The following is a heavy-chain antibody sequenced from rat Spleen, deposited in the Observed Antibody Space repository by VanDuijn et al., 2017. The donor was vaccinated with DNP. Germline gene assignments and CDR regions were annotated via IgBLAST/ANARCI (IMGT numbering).Heavy chain of an antibody. D-gene: IGHD1-10*01. CDR3: ASLNNYNWFAY. CDR2: ISTSGGST. CDR1: GITFSSFP. J-gene: IGHJ3*01. V-gene: IGHV5-46*01. Sequence: EVQLVESGGGLVRPGRSMKLSCAASGITFSSFPMAWVRQAPTKGLEWVATISTSGGSTYYRDSVKGRFTISRDNAKSTLYLQMDSLRSEDTATYYCASLNNYNWFAYWGQGTLVTVSS.